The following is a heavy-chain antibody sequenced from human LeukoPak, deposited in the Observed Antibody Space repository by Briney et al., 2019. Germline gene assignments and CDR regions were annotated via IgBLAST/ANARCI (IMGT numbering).Heavy chain of an antibody. CDR3: TRSVPRIAVDPRDFDY. V-gene: IGHV3-49*03. Sequence: PGGSLRLSCTASGFTFGDYAMSWFRQAPGKGLDWVGFIRSKAYGGTTEYAASVKGRFTISRDDSKSIAYLQMNSLKTEDTAVYYCTRSVPRIAVDPRDFDYWGQGTLVTVSS. CDR1: GFTFGDYA. J-gene: IGHJ4*02. D-gene: IGHD6-19*01. CDR2: IRSKAYGGTT.